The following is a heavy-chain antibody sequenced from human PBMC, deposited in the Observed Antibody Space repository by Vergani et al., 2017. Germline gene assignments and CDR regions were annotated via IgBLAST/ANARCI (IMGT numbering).Heavy chain of an antibody. CDR1: GYIFTIYY. V-gene: IGHV1-46*03. CDR2: INPSGPSI. D-gene: IGHD1-26*01. CDR3: ARGVEATISGRLDD. Sequence: QVQLVQSGAEVTKPGASVKVSCKASGYIFTIYYMHWVRQAPGQGLEWMGIINPSGPSITYAQTFQERVTMTRETSPNTVYMELSSLRSDDTAVYYCARGVEATISGRLDDWGQGTLVTVSS. J-gene: IGHJ4*02.